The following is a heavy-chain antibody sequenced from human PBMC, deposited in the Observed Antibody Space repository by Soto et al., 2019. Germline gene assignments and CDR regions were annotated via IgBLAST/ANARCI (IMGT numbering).Heavy chain of an antibody. D-gene: IGHD4-17*01. Sequence: HSETLSLTCTVSGGSISSSSYYWGWIRQPPGKGLEWIGSIYYSGSTYYNPSLKSRVTISVDTSKNQFSLKLSSVTAADTAVYYCARSMTTVVTLDYWGQGTLVTVSS. CDR2: IYYSGST. CDR3: ARSMTTVVTLDY. J-gene: IGHJ4*02. V-gene: IGHV4-39*01. CDR1: GGSISSSSYY.